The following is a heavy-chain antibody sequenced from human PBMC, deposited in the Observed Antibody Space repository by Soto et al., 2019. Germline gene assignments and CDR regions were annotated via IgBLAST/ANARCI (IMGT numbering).Heavy chain of an antibody. Sequence: PGESLKISCKGSGYSFTSYWISWVRQMPGKGLEWMGRIDPSDSYTNYSPSFQGHVTISADKSIQTAYLQWGSLKASDSALYYCARGKNSSPRGGLDVWGKEPPFTVPS. CDR2: IDPSDSYT. D-gene: IGHD4-4*01. CDR3: ARGKNSSPRGGLDV. CDR1: GYSFTSYW. J-gene: IGHJ6*04. V-gene: IGHV5-10-1*01.